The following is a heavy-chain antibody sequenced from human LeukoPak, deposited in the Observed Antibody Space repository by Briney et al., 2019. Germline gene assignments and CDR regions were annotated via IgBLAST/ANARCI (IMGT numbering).Heavy chain of an antibody. CDR1: GYTFTGYY. J-gene: IGHJ5*02. CDR3: VRDLVATGPTVHWFDP. CDR2: INPNSGDT. V-gene: IGHV1-2*02. Sequence: ASVKASCKASGYTFTGYYMHWVRQAPGQGLEWMGWINPNSGDTNYAQKIPGSVTITTDASMSTAYMELSGLRYDYMAVYYCVRDLVATGPTVHWFDPWGQGTLVTVFS. D-gene: IGHD5-12*01.